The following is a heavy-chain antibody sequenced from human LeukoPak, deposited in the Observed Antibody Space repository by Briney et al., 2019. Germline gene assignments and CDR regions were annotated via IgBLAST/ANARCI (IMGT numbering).Heavy chain of an antibody. V-gene: IGHV5-51*01. J-gene: IGHJ3*02. Sequence: EESLKISCKGSGYSFTSYWIGWVRQMPGKGLEWMGIIYPGDSDTRYSPSFQGQVTISADKSISTAYLQWSSLKASDTAMYYCARQSVAVAGTNAFDIRGQGTMVTVSS. CDR3: ARQSVAVAGTNAFDI. CDR1: GYSFTSYW. D-gene: IGHD6-19*01. CDR2: IYPGDSDT.